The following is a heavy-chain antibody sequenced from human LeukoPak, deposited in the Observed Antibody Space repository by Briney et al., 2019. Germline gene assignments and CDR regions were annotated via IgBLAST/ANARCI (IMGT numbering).Heavy chain of an antibody. J-gene: IGHJ4*02. Sequence: SQTLSLTCAISGDSVSSNSAAWNWIGQSPSSGLEWLGRTYYRSKWYNGYAVSVKSRITINPDTSKNQFSLQLNSVTPEDTAVYYCARSSGDFDYWGQGTQVTVSS. CDR3: ARSSGDFDY. V-gene: IGHV6-1*01. D-gene: IGHD6-19*01. CDR1: GDSVSSNSAA. CDR2: TYYRSKWYN.